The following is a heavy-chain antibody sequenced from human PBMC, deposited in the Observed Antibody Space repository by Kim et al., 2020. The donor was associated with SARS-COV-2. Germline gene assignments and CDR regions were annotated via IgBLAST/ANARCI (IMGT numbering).Heavy chain of an antibody. Sequence: SETLSLTCTVSGGSISSGGYYWSWIRQHPGKGLEWIGYIYYSGSNYYNPSLKSRVTISVDTSKNHFSLKLSSVTAADTAVYYCARAKKSNYYDSSGYYWFDPWGRRTLVTVSP. CDR2: IYYSGSN. V-gene: IGHV4-31*03. D-gene: IGHD3-22*01. CDR3: ARAKKSNYYDSSGYYWFDP. J-gene: IGHJ5*02. CDR1: GGSISSGGYY.